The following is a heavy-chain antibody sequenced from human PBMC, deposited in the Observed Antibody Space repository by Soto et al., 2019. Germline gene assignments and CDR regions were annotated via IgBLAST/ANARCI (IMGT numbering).Heavy chain of an antibody. J-gene: IGHJ6*02. CDR2: IWYDGSNK. CDR1: GFTFSSYG. Sequence: GGSLRLSCAASGFTFSSYGMHWVRQAPGKGLEWVAVIWYDGSNKYYADSVKGRFTISRDKSKKTLSLQMNSLRVEDTAVYYCARDPSIAAAGGPLKWELNPLYDMDVWGQGTTVTVS. CDR3: ARDPSIAAAGGPLKWELNPLYDMDV. V-gene: IGHV3-33*01. D-gene: IGHD6-13*01.